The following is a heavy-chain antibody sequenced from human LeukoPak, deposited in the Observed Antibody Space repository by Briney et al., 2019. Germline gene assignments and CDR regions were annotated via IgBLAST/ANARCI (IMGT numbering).Heavy chain of an antibody. J-gene: IGHJ4*02. D-gene: IGHD5-18*01. Sequence: SGGSLRLSCAASGFTFSNAWMSWVRQAPGKGLEWVANIKKDGSEKYYVDSVKGRFTISRDNAKTSLYLQMNSLRAEDTAVYYCARHLSGVTGYTYGRGIDYWGQGTLVTVSS. CDR2: IKKDGSEK. V-gene: IGHV3-7*01. CDR3: ARHLSGVTGYTYGRGIDY. CDR1: GFTFSNAW.